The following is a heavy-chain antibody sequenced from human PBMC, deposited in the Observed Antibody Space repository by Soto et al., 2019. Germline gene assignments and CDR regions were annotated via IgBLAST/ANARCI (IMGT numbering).Heavy chain of an antibody. CDR2: SSGSGGST. Sequence: GGSLRLSCAASGFTFSSYAMSWVRQAPGEGLEWVSASSGSGGSTYYADSVKGRFTISRDNSKKTLYLQMNGLRAEDTAVYYCAKGGPVRFLEPYYFDYWGQGTLVTVSS. CDR3: AKGGPVRFLEPYYFDY. CDR1: GFTFSSYA. D-gene: IGHD3-3*01. V-gene: IGHV3-23*01. J-gene: IGHJ4*02.